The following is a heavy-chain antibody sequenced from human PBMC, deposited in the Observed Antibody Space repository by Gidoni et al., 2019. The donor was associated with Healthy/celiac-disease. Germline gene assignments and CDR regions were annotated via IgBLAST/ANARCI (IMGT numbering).Heavy chain of an antibody. CDR2: ISGSGGST. J-gene: IGHJ6*02. CDR1: GFTFSSYA. V-gene: IGHV3-23*01. CDR3: AKDQWTYYDFWSGHQYGMDV. D-gene: IGHD3-3*01. Sequence: EVQLLESRGGLVQPGGSLCLSCSAPGFTFSSYAMSWVRQAPAKGLEWVSAISGSGGSTYYADSVKGRFTISRDNSKNTLYLQMNSLRAEDTAVYYCAKDQWTYYDFWSGHQYGMDVWGQGTTVTVSS.